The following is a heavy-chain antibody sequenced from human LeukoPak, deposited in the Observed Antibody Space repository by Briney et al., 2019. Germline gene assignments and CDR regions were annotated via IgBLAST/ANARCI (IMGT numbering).Heavy chain of an antibody. CDR3: ARGRLVLKYYYYYMDV. CDR2: TYYRSKWYN. Sequence: SQTLSLTCAISGDSVSSNSAAWNWIRQSPSRGLEWLGRTYYRSKWYNDYAVSMKSRITINPDTSKNQFSLQLNSVTPEDTAVYYCARGRLVLKYYYYYMDVWGKGTTVTVSS. D-gene: IGHD6-19*01. V-gene: IGHV6-1*01. CDR1: GDSVSSNSAA. J-gene: IGHJ6*03.